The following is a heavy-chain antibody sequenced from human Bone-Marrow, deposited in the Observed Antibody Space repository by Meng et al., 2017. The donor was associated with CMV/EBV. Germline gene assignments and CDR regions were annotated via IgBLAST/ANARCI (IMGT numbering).Heavy chain of an antibody. V-gene: IGHV5-51*01. J-gene: IGHJ3*02. CDR2: IYPGDSDT. Sequence: GESLKISCMSSGSSFISNWIGWVRQMPGKGLEWMGIIYPGDSDTRYSPSFQGQVTISADKSINTAFLQWSSLKAPDTAMYYCAISIVGANDAFDIWGRGTMVTVSS. D-gene: IGHD1-26*01. CDR1: GSSFISNW. CDR3: AISIVGANDAFDI.